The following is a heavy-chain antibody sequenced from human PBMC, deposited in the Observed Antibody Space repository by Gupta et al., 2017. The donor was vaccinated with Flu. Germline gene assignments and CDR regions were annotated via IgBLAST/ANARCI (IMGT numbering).Heavy chain of an antibody. D-gene: IGHD3-3*01. Sequence: QLVESGGGLVKPGGSLRLSCAASGFTFRNAWMSWVRQTPGKGLEWVGRNKRETDGGTTDNAAPVTGRFTISRDDSKNTLYLQMNRLKTEDTAVYYCTTVTDVRYLEWPDYWGQGTLVTVSS. CDR2: NKRETDGGTT. J-gene: IGHJ4*02. CDR1: GFTFRNAW. V-gene: IGHV3-15*01. CDR3: TTVTDVRYLEWPDY.